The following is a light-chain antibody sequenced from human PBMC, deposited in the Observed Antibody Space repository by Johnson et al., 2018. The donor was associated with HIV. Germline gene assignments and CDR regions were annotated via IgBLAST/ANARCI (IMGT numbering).Light chain of an antibody. Sequence: QSVLTQPPSVSAAPGQKVTISCSGSSSNIGNSYVCWYQQLPGTAPKLLIYENDKRPSGIPDRFSGYKSGTSATLAIPGLQPGDEADYYCGTWYRSLIGYVFGTGTKVTVL. V-gene: IGLV1-51*02. CDR3: GTWYRSLIGYV. CDR1: SSNIGNSY. J-gene: IGLJ1*01. CDR2: END.